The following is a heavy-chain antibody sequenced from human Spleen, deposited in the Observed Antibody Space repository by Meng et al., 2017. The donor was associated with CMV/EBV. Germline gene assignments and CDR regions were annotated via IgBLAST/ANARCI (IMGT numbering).Heavy chain of an antibody. J-gene: IGHJ4*02. CDR1: YTFNNFS. V-gene: IGHV1-2*02. Sequence: YTFNNFSIHWVRQAPGQGLEWMGWINPNSGGTLYAQKFQGRVTMTRDSAMSTAYMDLSGLTSDDTARYYCARDPTYDFWGGVPYYFDSWGQGTLVTVSS. CDR2: INPNSGGT. D-gene: IGHD3-3*01. CDR3: ARDPTYDFWGGVPYYFDS.